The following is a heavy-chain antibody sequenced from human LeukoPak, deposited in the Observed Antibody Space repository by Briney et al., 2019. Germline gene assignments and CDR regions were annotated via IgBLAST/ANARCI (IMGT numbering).Heavy chain of an antibody. CDR3: ARERGGPPWYSSLTWIEYGMDV. CDR1: GGSISSYY. D-gene: IGHD6-13*01. CDR2: IYYSGST. Sequence: SETLSLTCTVSGGSISSYYWSWIRQPPGKGLEWIGYIYYSGSTNYNPSLKSRVTISVDTSKNQFSLKLSSVTAADTAVYYCARERGGPPWYSSLTWIEYGMDVWGQGTTVTVSS. V-gene: IGHV4-59*12. J-gene: IGHJ6*02.